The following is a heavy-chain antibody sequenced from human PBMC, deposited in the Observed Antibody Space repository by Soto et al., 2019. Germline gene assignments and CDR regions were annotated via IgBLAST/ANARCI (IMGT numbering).Heavy chain of an antibody. V-gene: IGHV3-30*18. CDR2: ISYDGSNK. CDR3: AKPVGKRGYSYGFDY. J-gene: IGHJ4*02. D-gene: IGHD5-18*01. CDR1: GFTFSSYG. Sequence: QVQLVESGGGVVQPGRSLRLSCAASGFTFSSYGMHWVRQAPGKGLEWVAVISYDGSNKYYADSVKGRFTISRDNSKNTLYLKMNSLRAEDTAVYYCAKPVGKRGYSYGFDYWGQGTLVTVSS.